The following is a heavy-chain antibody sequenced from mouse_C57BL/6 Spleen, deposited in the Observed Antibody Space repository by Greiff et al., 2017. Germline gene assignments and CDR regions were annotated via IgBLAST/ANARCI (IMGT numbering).Heavy chain of an antibody. CDR1: GYTFTSYW. D-gene: IGHD1-1*01. J-gene: IGHJ2*01. Sequence: QVQLQQPGAELVMPGASVKLSCKASGYTFTSYWMHWVKQRPGQGLEWIGEIDPSDSYTNYNQKFKGKSTLTVDKSSSTAYMQLSSLTSEDSAVYCGARRTYYGSSFDYWGQGTTLTVSS. CDR3: ARRTYYGSSFDY. V-gene: IGHV1-69*01. CDR2: IDPSDSYT.